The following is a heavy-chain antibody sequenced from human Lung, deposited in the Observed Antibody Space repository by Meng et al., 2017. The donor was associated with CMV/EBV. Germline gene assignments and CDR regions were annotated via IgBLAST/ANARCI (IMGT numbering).Heavy chain of an antibody. CDR1: GYTFTSYV. CDR3: ARDWRLMNAEPNWFDP. V-gene: IGHV1-18*01. Sequence: ASVTVSCKASGYTFTSYVINGVRQAPGQGLEWMAWISTYNGNTYYAQKFQGRVTLTTDTSTSAAYMELRGLRSDDTAVYYCARDWRLMNAEPNWFDPWGHGTLVTVSS. J-gene: IGHJ5*02. D-gene: IGHD3-3*01. CDR2: ISTYNGNT.